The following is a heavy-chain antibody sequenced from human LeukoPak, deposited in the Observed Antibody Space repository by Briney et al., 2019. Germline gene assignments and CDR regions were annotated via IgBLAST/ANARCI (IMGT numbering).Heavy chain of an antibody. V-gene: IGHV4-38-2*01. CDR1: GYSISGASY. CDR2: IYHSGSP. D-gene: IGHD3-3*01. CDR3: ARPISSQGYFGVVID. Sequence: SETLSLTCAVSGYSISGASYWGWIRQPPGKGLEWIGNIYHSGSPYYNPSLKSRVTISVDTSKNQFSLKLSSVTAADTAVYYCARPISSQGYFGVVIDWGQGTLVTVSS. J-gene: IGHJ4*02.